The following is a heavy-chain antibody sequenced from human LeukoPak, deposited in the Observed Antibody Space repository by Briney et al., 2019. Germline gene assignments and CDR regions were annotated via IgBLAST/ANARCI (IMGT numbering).Heavy chain of an antibody. Sequence: GRSLRLSCAASGFTFSSYAMHWVRQAPGKGLEWVAVISYDGSNKYYADSVKGRFTISRDNSKNTLYLQMSSLRAEDTAVYYCARDGNYGDYAVAFDYWGQGTLVTVSS. CDR3: ARDGNYGDYAVAFDY. J-gene: IGHJ4*02. CDR1: GFTFSSYA. CDR2: ISYDGSNK. D-gene: IGHD4-17*01. V-gene: IGHV3-30*04.